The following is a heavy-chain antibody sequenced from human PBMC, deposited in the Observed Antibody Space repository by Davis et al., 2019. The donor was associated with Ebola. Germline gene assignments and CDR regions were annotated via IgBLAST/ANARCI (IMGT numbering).Heavy chain of an antibody. V-gene: IGHV3-30*18. CDR3: AKDRGGL. CDR2: ISYDGSNK. J-gene: IGHJ4*02. Sequence: GESLKISCAASGFTFSSYGMHWVRQAPGKGLEWVAVISYDGSNKYYADSVKGRFTISRDNSKNTLYLQMNSLRAEDTAVYYCAKDRGGLWGQGTLVTVSS. CDR1: GFTFSSYG. D-gene: IGHD3-10*01.